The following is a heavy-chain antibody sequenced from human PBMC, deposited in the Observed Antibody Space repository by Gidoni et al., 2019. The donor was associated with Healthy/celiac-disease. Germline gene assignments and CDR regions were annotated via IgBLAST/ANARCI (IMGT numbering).Heavy chain of an antibody. D-gene: IGHD6-13*01. CDR1: GYNFTSYY. CDR3: ARDRAAAAGPYYFDY. Sequence: QVQLFQSGAEVKKPGASVKVSCKASGYNFTSYYMHWVRQAPGQGLEWMGIINPSGGRTSYAQKFQGRVTMTRDTSTSTVYMELSSLRSEDTAVYYCARDRAAAAGPYYFDYWGQGTLVTVSS. V-gene: IGHV1-46*01. CDR2: INPSGGRT. J-gene: IGHJ4*02.